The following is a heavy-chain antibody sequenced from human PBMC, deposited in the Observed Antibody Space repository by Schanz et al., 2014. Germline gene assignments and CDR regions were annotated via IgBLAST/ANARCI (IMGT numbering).Heavy chain of an antibody. D-gene: IGHD3-22*01. Sequence: QVHLVQSGSELKKPGASVRVSCKASGYTFTAYFIHWVRQAPGQGLEWMGKIIPILGMENYAQKFQGRVTITADISTSTAYMDLSSLRSDDTAVYYCARDIKYHYDTSGPVGAFDIWGQGTVVTVSS. V-gene: IGHV1-69*09. J-gene: IGHJ3*02. CDR1: GYTFTAYF. CDR3: ARDIKYHYDTSGPVGAFDI. CDR2: IIPILGME.